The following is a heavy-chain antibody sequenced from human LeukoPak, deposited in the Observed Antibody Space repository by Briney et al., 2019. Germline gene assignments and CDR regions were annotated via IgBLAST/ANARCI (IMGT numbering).Heavy chain of an antibody. Sequence: GASVKVSCKASGYTFTSYAISWVRQAPGQGLEWMGGIIPIFGTANYAQKFQGRVTITADESTSTAYMELSSPRSEDTAVYYCARGYDSSGPVRPTNNWFDPWGQGTLVTVSS. V-gene: IGHV1-69*13. J-gene: IGHJ5*02. D-gene: IGHD3-22*01. CDR1: GYTFTSYA. CDR3: ARGYDSSGPVRPTNNWFDP. CDR2: IIPIFGTA.